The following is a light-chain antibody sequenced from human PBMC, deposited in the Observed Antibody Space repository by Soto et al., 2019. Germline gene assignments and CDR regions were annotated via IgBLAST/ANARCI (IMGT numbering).Light chain of an antibody. CDR3: CSYGGSDTLL. V-gene: IGLV2-23*02. CDR1: SSDVGTYNL. CDR2: EVY. J-gene: IGLJ2*01. Sequence: QSVLTQPASVSGSPGQSITISCIGTSSDVGTYNLVSWHQHHPGKAPKLIIYEVYKRSSGVSNRFSGSKSGNTASLTLSGLKPEDEADYYCCSYGGSDTLLFGGGTKVTVL.